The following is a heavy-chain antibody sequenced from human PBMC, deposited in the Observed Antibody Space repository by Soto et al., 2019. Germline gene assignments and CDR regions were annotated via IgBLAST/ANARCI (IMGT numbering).Heavy chain of an antibody. D-gene: IGHD6-6*01. Sequence: GGSLRLSCKAAGYTFTTSWIGWVRQVPGKGLEWMGVIFPGDSDTRYSPSFEGHVSISADKSITSAYLEWSTLKASDTAIYYCARSESIAARPGWFDPWGQGTLVTVSS. V-gene: IGHV5-51*01. CDR1: GYTFTTSW. CDR3: ARSESIAARPGWFDP. CDR2: IFPGDSDT. J-gene: IGHJ5*02.